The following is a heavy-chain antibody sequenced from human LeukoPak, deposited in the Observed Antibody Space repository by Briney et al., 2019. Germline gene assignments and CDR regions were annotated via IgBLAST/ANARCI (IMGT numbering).Heavy chain of an antibody. Sequence: GGSLSLSCAASGFTFSSYSMNWVRQAPGKGLEWVSDISSGSYTIYYADSVKGRFTISRDNAKNSLYLQMNSLRAEDTAVYYCATSAVGGPNDYWGQGTLVTVSS. V-gene: IGHV3-48*04. D-gene: IGHD6-13*01. J-gene: IGHJ4*02. CDR3: ATSAVGGPNDY. CDR2: ISSGSYTI. CDR1: GFTFSSYS.